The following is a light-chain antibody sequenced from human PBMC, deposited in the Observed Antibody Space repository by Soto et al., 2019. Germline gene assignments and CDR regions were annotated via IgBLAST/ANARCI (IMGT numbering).Light chain of an antibody. CDR3: CSYAGSSTL. CDR2: EGS. CDR1: SSDVGSYNL. V-gene: IGLV2-23*01. Sequence: QSVLTQPASVSGSPGQSITISCTGTSSDVGSYNLVSWYQQHPGKAPKLMIYEGSKRPSGVSNRFSGSKSGNTASLTISGVQAEDEADYYCCSYAGSSTLFGGGTKLTVL. J-gene: IGLJ2*01.